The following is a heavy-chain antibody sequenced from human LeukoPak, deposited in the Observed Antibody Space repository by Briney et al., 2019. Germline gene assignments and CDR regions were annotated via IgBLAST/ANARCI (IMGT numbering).Heavy chain of an antibody. CDR1: GFTFSDYY. D-gene: IGHD2-15*01. J-gene: IGHJ6*02. CDR2: ISSSGSTI. Sequence: GGSLRLSCAASGFTFSDYYMSWIRQAPGKGLEGVSYISSSGSTIYYADSVKGRFTISRDNAKNSLYLQMNSLRAEDTAVYYCARDRRYCSGGSCYYYGMGVWGQGTTVTVSS. V-gene: IGHV3-11*01. CDR3: ARDRRYCSGGSCYYYGMGV.